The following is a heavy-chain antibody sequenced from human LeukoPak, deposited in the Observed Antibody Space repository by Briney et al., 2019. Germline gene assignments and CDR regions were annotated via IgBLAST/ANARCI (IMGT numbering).Heavy chain of an antibody. CDR1: GYTFTSHW. V-gene: IGHV5-51*01. CDR3: ARRPPHILYSTFGAFDF. CDR2: IYPGDSDT. D-gene: IGHD2-8*01. J-gene: IGHJ3*01. Sequence: GESLKISCKSSGYTFTSHWIGWVRQMPGRGLEWMGIIYPGDSDTRYSPSFQGQVTISADKSISTAYLQWSSLKASDTAMYYCARRPPHILYSTFGAFDFWGQGTVVTVSS.